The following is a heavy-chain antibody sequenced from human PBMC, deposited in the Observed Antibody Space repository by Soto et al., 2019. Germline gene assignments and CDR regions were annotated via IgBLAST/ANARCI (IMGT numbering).Heavy chain of an antibody. J-gene: IGHJ5*02. D-gene: IGHD2-15*01. CDR2: ISYDGSIE. CDR3: AKDVGYCSGGRCYPHNWFDP. CDR1: GFTFKSYG. V-gene: IGHV3-30*18. Sequence: QVQLVESGGGVVQPGRSLRLSCAASGFTFKSYGMHCVRQAPGKGLEWVAVISYDGSIEYYGDSVKGLFTISRDNSKNTLYLQMNSLRAEDTAVYYCAKDVGYCSGGRCYPHNWFDPWGQGTRVTVSS.